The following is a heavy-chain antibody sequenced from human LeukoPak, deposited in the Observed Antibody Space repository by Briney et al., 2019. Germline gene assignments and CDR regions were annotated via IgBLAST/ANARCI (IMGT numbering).Heavy chain of an antibody. Sequence: ASVKVSCKASGYTFTGYYMHWVRQAPGQGLEWMGWINPNSGGINYAQKFQGRVTMTRDTSISTAYMELSRLRSDDTAVYYCARTEGVRDAFDIWGQGTMVTVSS. J-gene: IGHJ3*02. CDR2: INPNSGGI. V-gene: IGHV1-2*02. D-gene: IGHD3-22*01. CDR3: ARTEGVRDAFDI. CDR1: GYTFTGYY.